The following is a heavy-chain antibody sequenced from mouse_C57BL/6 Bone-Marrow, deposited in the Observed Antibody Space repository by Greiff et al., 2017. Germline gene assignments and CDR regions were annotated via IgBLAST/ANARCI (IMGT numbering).Heavy chain of an antibody. CDR2: IDPENGDT. CDR1: GFNIKDDY. CDR3: TTCGYWYFDV. J-gene: IGHJ1*03. Sequence: VQLKESGAELVRPGASVKLSCTASGFNIKDDYMHWVKQRPEQGLEWIGWIDPENGDTEYASKFQGKATITADTSSNTAYLQRSSLTSEDTAVYYCTTCGYWYFDVWGTGTTVTVSS. V-gene: IGHV14-4*01. D-gene: IGHD1-1*02.